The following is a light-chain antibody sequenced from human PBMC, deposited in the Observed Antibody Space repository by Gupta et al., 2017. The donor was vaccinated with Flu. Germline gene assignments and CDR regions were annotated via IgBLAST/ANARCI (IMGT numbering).Light chain of an antibody. V-gene: IGKV3-11*01. CDR3: QQQNKPRT. CDR1: QSVSKS. J-gene: IGKJ4*01. CDR2: DAS. Sequence: EIVLTQSPVSLSLSPGQRATLSCRASQSVSKSLAWYQQKPGQAPRLLIYDASNRATGIPARFSGSGSGTDFTLTISSLEPEDSAVYYCQQQNKPRTFGGGT.